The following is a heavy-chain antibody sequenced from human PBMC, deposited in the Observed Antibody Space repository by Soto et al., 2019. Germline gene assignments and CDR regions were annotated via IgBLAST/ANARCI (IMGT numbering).Heavy chain of an antibody. CDR1: GGSISSSNW. CDR2: IYHSGST. CDR3: ARVGGIWSSSRNFDY. Sequence: QVQLQESGPGLVKPSGTLSLTCAVSGGSISSSNWWSWVRQPPGKGLEWIGEIYHSGSTNYNPSRKSRVTISVDKSQNQFSLKLSSVTAADTAVYYCARVGGIWSSSRNFDYWGQGTLVTVSS. V-gene: IGHV4-4*02. J-gene: IGHJ4*02. D-gene: IGHD6-13*01.